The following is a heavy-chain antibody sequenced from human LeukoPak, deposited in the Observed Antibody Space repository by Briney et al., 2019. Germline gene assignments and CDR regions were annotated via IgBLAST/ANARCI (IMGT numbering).Heavy chain of an antibody. D-gene: IGHD5-24*01. V-gene: IGHV3-64D*09. CDR3: VRDGVRFNGYTDYFDK. CDR1: GFILSSYS. J-gene: IGHJ4*02. Sequence: GASVRLSCSASGFILSSYSLHWVRHPRGKGREHVASLSLKGGATHHADSVKGRFTMSRDKSKNTLSLQMSSLTVEDTAVYYCVRDGVRFNGYTDYFDKWGQGTRVTVSS. CDR2: LSLKGGAT.